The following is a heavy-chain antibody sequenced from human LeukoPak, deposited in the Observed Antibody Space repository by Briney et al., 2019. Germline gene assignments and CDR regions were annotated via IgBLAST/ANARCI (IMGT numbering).Heavy chain of an antibody. CDR3: AKDLMVITGYYFDY. V-gene: IGHV3-74*01. CDR1: GFSFSKYW. CDR2: IRGDGRFT. Sequence: GGSLRLSCAASGFSFSKYWVHWVRQGPGKGLAYVSGIRGDGRFTSYADSVKGRFTISRDNAKNSLYLQMNSLRGEDTALYYCAKDLMVITGYYFDYWGQGTLVTVSS. D-gene: IGHD3-22*01. J-gene: IGHJ4*02.